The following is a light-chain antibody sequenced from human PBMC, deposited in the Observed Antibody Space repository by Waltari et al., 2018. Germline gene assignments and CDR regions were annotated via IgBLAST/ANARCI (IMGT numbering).Light chain of an antibody. CDR2: GST. J-gene: IGLJ2*01. CDR1: GSNIRAGPD. V-gene: IGLV1-40*01. Sequence: QSVLTQPPSVSGAPGQRVTISCTGSGSNIRAGPDVHWYQQLPRAAPKLLIYGSTSRPLGVPDRFFGSTSGTSASLAITGLQAEDEADYYCQSYDTSLRVVFGGGTKLTVL. CDR3: QSYDTSLRVV.